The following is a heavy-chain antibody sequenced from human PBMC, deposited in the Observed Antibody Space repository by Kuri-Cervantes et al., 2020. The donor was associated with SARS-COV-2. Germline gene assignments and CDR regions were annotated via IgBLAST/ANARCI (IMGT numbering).Heavy chain of an antibody. CDR3: VKDLGYCSSTSCYHRYYYYGMDV. CDR1: GFTFSTSA. V-gene: IGHV3-23*01. J-gene: IGHJ6*02. D-gene: IGHD2-2*01. Sequence: GESLKISCTVSGFTFSTSAMSWVRQTPGKGLEWVSAISGNGGSTYYADSVKGRFTISRDNSKNTLYLQMSSLRAEDTAVYYCVKDLGYCSSTSCYHRYYYYGMDVWGQGTTVTVSS. CDR2: ISGNGGST.